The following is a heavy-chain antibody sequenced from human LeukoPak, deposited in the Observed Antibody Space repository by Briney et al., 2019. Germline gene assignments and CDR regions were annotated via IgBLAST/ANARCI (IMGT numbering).Heavy chain of an antibody. J-gene: IGHJ4*02. Sequence: SVKVSCKASGGTFSSYAISWVREAPGQGLEWMGRIIPILGVANYAQKFQGRVTITADKSTSTAYMELSSLRSEDTAVYCCAREGETGTTYLSFDYWGQGTLVTVSS. CDR1: GGTFSSYA. CDR2: IIPILGVA. D-gene: IGHD1-7*01. V-gene: IGHV1-69*04. CDR3: AREGETGTTYLSFDY.